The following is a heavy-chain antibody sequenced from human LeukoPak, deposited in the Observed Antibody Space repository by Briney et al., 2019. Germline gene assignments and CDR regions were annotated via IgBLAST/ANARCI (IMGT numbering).Heavy chain of an antibody. Sequence: GGSLRLSCAASGFTFSSHAMSWVRQAPGKGLEWVPGISDSGGSTFYADSVKGRFTISRDNSKNTLYLHMNSLRAEDTAVYYCARVGASYYVDYFDYWGQGTLVTVSS. CDR1: GFTFSSHA. D-gene: IGHD1-26*01. J-gene: IGHJ4*02. CDR2: ISDSGGST. V-gene: IGHV3-23*01. CDR3: ARVGASYYVDYFDY.